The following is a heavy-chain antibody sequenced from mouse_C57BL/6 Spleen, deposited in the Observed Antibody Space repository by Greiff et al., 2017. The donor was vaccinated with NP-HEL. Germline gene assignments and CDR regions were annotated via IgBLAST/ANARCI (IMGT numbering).Heavy chain of an antibody. CDR2: ISSGGDYI. D-gene: IGHD2-5*01. V-gene: IGHV5-9-1*02. Sequence: EVQVVESGEGLVKPGGSLKLSCAASGFTFSSYAMSWVRQTPEKRLEWVAYISSGGDYIYYADTVKGRFTISRDNARNTLYLQMSSLKSEDTAMYYCTRGIVTTRGSPAWFAYWGQGTLVTVSA. CDR1: GFTFSSYA. CDR3: TRGIVTTRGSPAWFAY. J-gene: IGHJ3*01.